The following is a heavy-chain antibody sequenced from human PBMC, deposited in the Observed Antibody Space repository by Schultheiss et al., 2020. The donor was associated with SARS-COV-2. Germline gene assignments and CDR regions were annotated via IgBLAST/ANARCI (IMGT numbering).Heavy chain of an antibody. CDR2: ISGSGGST. CDR3: ARDPIAAAGKGDAFDI. V-gene: IGHV3-23*01. D-gene: IGHD6-13*01. CDR1: GFTFSNAW. J-gene: IGHJ3*02. Sequence: GGSLRLSCAASGFTFSNAWMSWVRQAPGKGLEWVSAISGSGGSTYYADSVKGRFTISRDNSKNTLYLQMNSLRAEDTAVYYCARDPIAAAGKGDAFDIWGQGTMVTVSS.